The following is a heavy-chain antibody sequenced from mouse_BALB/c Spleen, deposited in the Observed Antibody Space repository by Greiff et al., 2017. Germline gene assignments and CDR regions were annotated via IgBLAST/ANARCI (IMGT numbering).Heavy chain of an antibody. CDR3: ARGELYYDYDEVAY. Sequence: EVQLQQSGAELVKPGASVKLSCTASGFNIKDTYMHWVKQRPEQGLEWIGRIDPANGNTKYDPKFQGKATITADTSSNTAYLQLSSLTSEDTAVYYCARGELYYDYDEVAYWGQGTLVTVSA. CDR2: IDPANGNT. CDR1: GFNIKDTY. D-gene: IGHD2-4*01. J-gene: IGHJ3*01. V-gene: IGHV14-3*02.